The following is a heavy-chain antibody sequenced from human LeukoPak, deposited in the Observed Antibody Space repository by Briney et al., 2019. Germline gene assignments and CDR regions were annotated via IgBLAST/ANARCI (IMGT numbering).Heavy chain of an antibody. CDR3: ARGPTASGDY. J-gene: IGHJ4*02. V-gene: IGHV1-2*02. Sequence: ASVKVSCKTSGYTFTGYYMHWVRQAPGQGLEWMGWINPTSGGTNYAQKFQGRVTMTRDTSISTAYMELSRLRSDDTAVYYCARGPTASGDYWGQGTLVTVSS. D-gene: IGHD3-10*01. CDR1: GYTFTGYY. CDR2: INPTSGGT.